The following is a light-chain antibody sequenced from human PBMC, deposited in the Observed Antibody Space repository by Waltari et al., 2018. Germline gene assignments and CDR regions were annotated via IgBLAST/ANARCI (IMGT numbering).Light chain of an antibody. J-gene: IGKJ1*01. CDR2: WAF. CDR1: QSVLYSSNNRNY. CDR3: QQYYSTLT. V-gene: IGKV4-1*01. Sequence: DIVMTQPPDSLAVPLGERATINCKSSQSVLYSSNNRNYLTWYQQKPGQPPKLLIYWAFTRESVVPDRFSGSGSGTDFTLTISSLQAEDVAVYYCQQYYSTLTFGQGTKVEIK.